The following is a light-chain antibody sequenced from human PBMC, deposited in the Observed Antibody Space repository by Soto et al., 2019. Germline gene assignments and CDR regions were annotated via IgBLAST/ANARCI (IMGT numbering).Light chain of an antibody. J-gene: IGLJ2*01. CDR1: NIGSKN. CDR2: RDN. V-gene: IGLV3-9*01. Sequence: SYELTQPLSVSVGLGQTARITCGGNNIGSKNVHRYQQKPGQAPVLVIYRDNNRPSGIPERFSGSNSGNKATLTISRAQAGDEADYYCQVWDSSTVVFGGGTELTVL. CDR3: QVWDSSTVV.